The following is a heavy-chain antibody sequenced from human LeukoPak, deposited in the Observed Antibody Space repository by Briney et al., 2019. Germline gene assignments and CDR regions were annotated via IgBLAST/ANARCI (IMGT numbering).Heavy chain of an antibody. CDR2: INWNGGST. Sequence: GSLRLSCAASRFTFDDYGMSWVRQAPGKGLEWVSGINWNGGSTGYADSVKGRFAISRDNAKNSLYLQRNSLRAEDTALYYCARNTRSTEYYYGSGGYYSYYFDYWGQGTLVTVSS. V-gene: IGHV3-20*04. CDR1: RFTFDDYG. D-gene: IGHD3-10*01. CDR3: ARNTRSTEYYYGSGGYYSYYFDY. J-gene: IGHJ4*02.